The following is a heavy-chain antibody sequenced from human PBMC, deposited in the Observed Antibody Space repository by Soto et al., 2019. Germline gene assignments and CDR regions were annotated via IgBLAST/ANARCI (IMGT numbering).Heavy chain of an antibody. V-gene: IGHV1-2*04. CDR3: ARDQQSNYYGSGSPYYDY. CDR1: GYTFTGYY. Sequence: QVQLVQSGAEVKKPGASVKVSCKASGYTFTGYYMHWVRQAPGQGLEWMGWINPNSGGTNYAQKFQGWVTMTRDTSISTAYMELSRLRSDDTAVYYCARDQQSNYYGSGSPYYDYWGQGTLVTVSS. D-gene: IGHD3-10*01. J-gene: IGHJ4*02. CDR2: INPNSGGT.